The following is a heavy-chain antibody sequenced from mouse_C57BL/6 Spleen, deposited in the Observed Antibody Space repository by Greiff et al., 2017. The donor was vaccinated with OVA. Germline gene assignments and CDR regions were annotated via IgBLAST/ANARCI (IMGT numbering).Heavy chain of an antibody. CDR2: ISSGSSTI. Sequence: EVKVVESGGGLVKPGGSLKLSCAASGFTFSDYGMHWVRQAPEKGLEWVAYISSGSSTIYYADTVKGRFTISRDNAKNTLFLQMTSLRSEDTAMYYCARLDYPYLYAMDYWGQGTSVTVSS. J-gene: IGHJ4*01. D-gene: IGHD2-4*01. CDR3: ARLDYPYLYAMDY. CDR1: GFTFSDYG. V-gene: IGHV5-17*01.